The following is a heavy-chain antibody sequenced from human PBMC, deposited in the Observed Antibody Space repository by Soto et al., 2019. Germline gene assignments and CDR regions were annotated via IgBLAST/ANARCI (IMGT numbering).Heavy chain of an antibody. J-gene: IGHJ6*02. CDR2: IYYSGST. V-gene: IGHV4-31*03. Sequence: SETLSLTCTVSGGSISSGGYYWSWIRQHPGKGLEWIGYIYYSGSTYYNPSLKSRVTISVDTSKNQFSLKLSSVTAADTAVYYCARDRLLYGDYYYGMDVWGQGTTVTVSS. CDR3: ARDRLLYGDYYYGMDV. CDR1: GGSISSGGYY. D-gene: IGHD3-3*01.